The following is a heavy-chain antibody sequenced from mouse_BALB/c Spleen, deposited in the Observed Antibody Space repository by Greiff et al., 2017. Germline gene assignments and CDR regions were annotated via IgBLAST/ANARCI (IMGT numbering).Heavy chain of an antibody. D-gene: IGHD1-1*02. CDR3: ARYYDWYFDV. V-gene: IGHV3-2*02. Sequence: VQLKESGPGLVKPSQSLSLTCTVTGYSITSDYAWNWIRQFPGNKLEWMGYISYSGSTSYNPSLKSRISITRDTSKNQFFLQLNSVTTEDTATYYCARYYDWYFDVWGAGTTVTVSS. J-gene: IGHJ1*01. CDR2: ISYSGST. CDR1: GYSITSDYA.